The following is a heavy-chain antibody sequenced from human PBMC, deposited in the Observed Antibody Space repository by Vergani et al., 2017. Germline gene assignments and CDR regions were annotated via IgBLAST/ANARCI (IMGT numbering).Heavy chain of an antibody. CDR3: ARDPTVSSPYNWNYGRDAFDI. V-gene: IGHV3-33*01. CDR1: GFTFGDYA. Sequence: VQLVESGGGLVQPGRSLRLSCTASGFTFGDYAMSWFRQAPGKGLEWVAVIWYDGSNKYYADSVKGRFTISRDNSKNTLYLQMNSLRAEDTAVYYCARDPTVSSPYNWNYGRDAFDIWGQGTMVTVSS. J-gene: IGHJ3*02. CDR2: IWYDGSNK. D-gene: IGHD1-7*01.